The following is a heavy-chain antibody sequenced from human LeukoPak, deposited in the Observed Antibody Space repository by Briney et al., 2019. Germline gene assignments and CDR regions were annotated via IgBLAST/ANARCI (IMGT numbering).Heavy chain of an antibody. CDR3: AKDRDDSSGYNPLADY. V-gene: IGHV3-23*01. CDR1: GFTFSSYA. D-gene: IGHD3-22*01. CDR2: ISGSGGST. J-gene: IGHJ4*02. Sequence: PGGPLRLSCAASGFTFSSYAMSWVRQAPGKGLEWVSAISGSGGSTYYADSVKGRFTISRDNSKNTLYLQMNSLRAEDTAVYYCAKDRDDSSGYNPLADYWGQGTLVTVSS.